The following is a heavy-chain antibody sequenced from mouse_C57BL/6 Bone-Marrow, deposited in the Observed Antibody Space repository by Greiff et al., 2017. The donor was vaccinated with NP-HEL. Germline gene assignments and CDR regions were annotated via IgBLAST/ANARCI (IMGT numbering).Heavy chain of an antibody. Sequence: VQGVESGAELARPGASVKLSCKASGYTFTSYGISWVKQRTGQGLEWIGEIYPRSGNTYYNEKFKGKATLTADKSSSTAYMELRSLTSEDSAVYFCATRFGFITMVVEGGYWYFDVWGTGTTVTVSS. CDR2: IYPRSGNT. CDR1: GYTFTSYG. D-gene: IGHD1-1*01. CDR3: ATRFGFITMVVEGGYWYFDV. J-gene: IGHJ1*03. V-gene: IGHV1-81*01.